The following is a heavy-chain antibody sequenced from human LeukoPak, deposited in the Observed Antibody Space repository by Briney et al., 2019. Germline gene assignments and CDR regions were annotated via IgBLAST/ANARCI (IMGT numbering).Heavy chain of an antibody. D-gene: IGHD3-22*01. CDR1: GYTFTGYY. J-gene: IGHJ4*02. CDR3: ARAPDSSGYYYRYFDY. V-gene: IGHV1-2*06. Sequence: ASVKVSCKASGYTFTGYYMHWVRQAPRQGLEWMGRINPNNGGTNYAQKFQGRVTMTRDTSISTAYMELSRLRSDDTAVYYCARAPDSSGYYYRYFDYWGQGTLVTVSS. CDR2: INPNNGGT.